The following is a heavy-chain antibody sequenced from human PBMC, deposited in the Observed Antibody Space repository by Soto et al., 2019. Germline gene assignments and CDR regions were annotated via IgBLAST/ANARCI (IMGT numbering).Heavy chain of an antibody. CDR2: ISYDGSNK. CDR3: AKDGGRYIVGATTSRYFDY. CDR1: GFTFSSYG. Sequence: GGSLRLSCAASGFTFSSYGMHWVRQAPGKGLEWVAVISYDGSNKYYADSVKGRFTISRDNSKNTLYLQMNSLRAEDTAVYYCAKDGGRYIVGATTSRYFDYWGQGTLVTVSS. J-gene: IGHJ4*02. D-gene: IGHD1-26*01. V-gene: IGHV3-30*18.